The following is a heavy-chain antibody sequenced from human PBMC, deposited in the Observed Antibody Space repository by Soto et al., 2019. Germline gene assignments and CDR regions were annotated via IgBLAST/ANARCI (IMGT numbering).Heavy chain of an antibody. D-gene: IGHD5-12*01. CDR2: INHSGST. CDR1: GGSFSGYY. V-gene: IGHV4-34*01. Sequence: SETLSLTCAVYGGSFSGYYWSWIRQPPGKGLEWIGEINHSGSTNYNPSLKSRVTISVDTSKNQFSLKLSSVTAADTAVYYCATDPRGPDYWGQGTLVTVSS. J-gene: IGHJ4*02. CDR3: ATDPRGPDY.